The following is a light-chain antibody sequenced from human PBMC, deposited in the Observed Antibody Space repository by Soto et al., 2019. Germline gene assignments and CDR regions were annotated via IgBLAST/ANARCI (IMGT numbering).Light chain of an antibody. V-gene: IGKV3-15*01. CDR3: QQSNNWPWT. J-gene: IGKJ1*01. Sequence: EIVLTQSPGTLSLSPGERATLSCRASQSVTGRYLAWYQQTPGRAPRLLIYDASTRATGIPARFSGSGSGTEFTLTISSLQSEDFAVYYCQQSNNWPWTFGQGTKVDIK. CDR2: DAS. CDR1: QSVTGRY.